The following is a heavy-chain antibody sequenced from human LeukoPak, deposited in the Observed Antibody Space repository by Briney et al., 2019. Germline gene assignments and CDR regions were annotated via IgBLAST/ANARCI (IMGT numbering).Heavy chain of an antibody. Sequence: ASVKVSCKASGYTFTGYYMHWVRQAPGQGLEWMGWINPNSGGTNYAQKFQGRVTMTRDTSISTAYMELSRLRSDDTAVYYCARVSYYYDSSGYYYDYYYYMDVWGKGTTVTVSS. J-gene: IGHJ6*03. CDR1: GYTFTGYY. D-gene: IGHD3-22*01. V-gene: IGHV1-2*02. CDR2: INPNSGGT. CDR3: ARVSYYYDSSGYYYDYYYYMDV.